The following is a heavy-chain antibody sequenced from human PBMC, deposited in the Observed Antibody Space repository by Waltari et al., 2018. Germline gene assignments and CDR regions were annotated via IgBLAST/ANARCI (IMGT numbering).Heavy chain of an antibody. Sequence: QVHLQESGAGLVKPSETLYLTCTVSGGSICSYYWSWIRQPPGKGLEWIVYICYSGSTNYNTSLKSRVTISVDTSKNQVSLKLSSVTAADTAVYYCARVALRNFDYWGQGTLVTVSS. CDR2: ICYSGST. J-gene: IGHJ4*02. CDR1: GGSICSYY. CDR3: ARVALRNFDY. V-gene: IGHV4-59*01.